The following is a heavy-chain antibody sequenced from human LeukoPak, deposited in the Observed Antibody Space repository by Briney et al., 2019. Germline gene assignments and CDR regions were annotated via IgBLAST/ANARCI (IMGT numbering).Heavy chain of an antibody. CDR3: ARDSTYSSGWYLPYYYYYGMDV. J-gene: IGHJ6*02. CDR1: GFTFSSYG. Sequence: GRSLRLSCAASGFTFSSYGMRWVRQAPGKGLGWVAVIWYDGSNKYYADSVKGRFTISRDNSKNTLYLQTNSLRAEDTAVYYCARDSTYSSGWYLPYYYYYGMDVWGQGTTVTVSS. V-gene: IGHV3-33*01. D-gene: IGHD6-19*01. CDR2: IWYDGSNK.